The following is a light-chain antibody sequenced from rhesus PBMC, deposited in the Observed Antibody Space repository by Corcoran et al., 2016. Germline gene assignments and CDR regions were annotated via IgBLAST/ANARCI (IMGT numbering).Light chain of an antibody. CDR3: QQYSSSPFT. CDR2: KAS. Sequence: DIQMTQSPSSLSASVGDTVTITCRASQSISSWLAWYQQKPGKAPTLLIYKASNLQSGVPSRFSGSGSWTDFTLTIISLQSEDFATYYCQQYSSSPFTFGPGTRLDIK. CDR1: QSISSW. V-gene: IGKV1-22*01. J-gene: IGKJ3*01.